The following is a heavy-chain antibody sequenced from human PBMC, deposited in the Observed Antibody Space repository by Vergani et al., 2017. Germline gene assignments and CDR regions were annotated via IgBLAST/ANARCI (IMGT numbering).Heavy chain of an antibody. CDR2: INSDGSST. CDR1: GFTFSSYW. J-gene: IGHJ5*02. V-gene: IGHV3-74*01. Sequence: VQLVESGGGLVQPGGSLRLSCAASGFTFSSYWMHWVRQAPGKGLVWVSRINSDGSSTSYADSVKGRFTISRDNSKNTLYLQMNSLRAEDTAVYYCAKDPPGSSHWFDPWGQGTLVTVSS. CDR3: AKDPPGSSHWFDP. D-gene: IGHD6-6*01.